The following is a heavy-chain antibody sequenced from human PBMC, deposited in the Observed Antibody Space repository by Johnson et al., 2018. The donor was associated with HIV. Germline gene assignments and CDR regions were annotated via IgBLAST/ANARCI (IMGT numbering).Heavy chain of an antibody. CDR2: INSDGSTT. Sequence: VQLVESGGGLVQPGGSLRLSCAASGFTFSSYWMHWVRQAPGKGLVWVSRINSDGSTTKYADSVKGRFTISRDNAKNTLYLQMNSLRAEDTAFYYCAKAKDTAMVLGAFDIWGQGTMVTVSS. V-gene: IGHV3-74*03. D-gene: IGHD5-18*01. J-gene: IGHJ3*02. CDR3: AKAKDTAMVLGAFDI. CDR1: GFTFSSYW.